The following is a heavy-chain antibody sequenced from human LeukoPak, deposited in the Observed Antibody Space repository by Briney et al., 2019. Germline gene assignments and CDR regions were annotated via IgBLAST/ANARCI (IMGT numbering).Heavy chain of an antibody. D-gene: IGHD3-10*01. J-gene: IGHJ5*02. V-gene: IGHV3-11*04. Sequence: PGGSLRLSCAASGFTFSDYYMSWIRQAPGKGLEWVSYISSSGSTIYYADSVKGRFTISRDNAKNSLYLQMNGLRAEDTAVYYCASRVLWFGELPSKYNWFDPWGQGTLVTVSS. CDR3: ASRVLWFGELPSKYNWFDP. CDR2: ISSSGSTI. CDR1: GFTFSDYY.